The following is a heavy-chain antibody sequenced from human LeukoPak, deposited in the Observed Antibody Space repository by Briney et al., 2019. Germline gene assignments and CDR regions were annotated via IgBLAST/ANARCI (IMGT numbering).Heavy chain of an antibody. CDR1: GGSISSYY. J-gene: IGHJ5*02. V-gene: IGHV4-4*07. CDR3: ARDIAGFAEKNWFDP. D-gene: IGHD1-20*01. Sequence: SETLSLTCTVSGGSISSYYWSWIRQPAGKGLEWIGRIYTGGSTNYNPSLKSRVTMSVDTSKNQFSLKLSSVTAADTAVYYCARDIAGFAEKNWFDPWGQGTLVTVSS. CDR2: IYTGGST.